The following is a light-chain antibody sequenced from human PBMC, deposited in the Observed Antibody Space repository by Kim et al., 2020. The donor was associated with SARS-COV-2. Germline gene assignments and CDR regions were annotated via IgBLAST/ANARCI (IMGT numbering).Light chain of an antibody. CDR3: QQANSFPIT. V-gene: IGKV1-12*01. CDR2: AAS. Sequence: VSPGERATLSCRTSQSVNSALAWYQQKPGKAPKLLIYAASSLQSGVPSRFSGSGSGTDFTLTISSLQPEDFATYYCQQANSFPITFGQGTRLEIK. J-gene: IGKJ5*01. CDR1: QSVNSA.